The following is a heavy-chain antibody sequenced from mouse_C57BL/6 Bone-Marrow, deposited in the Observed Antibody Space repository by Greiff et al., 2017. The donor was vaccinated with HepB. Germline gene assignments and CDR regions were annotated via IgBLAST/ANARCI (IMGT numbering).Heavy chain of an antibody. CDR1: GFTFSDYG. V-gene: IGHV5-17*01. J-gene: IGHJ3*01. D-gene: IGHD2-12*01. CDR3: ARGFFSLAY. Sequence: EVKLQESGGGLVKPGGSLKLSCAASGFTFSDYGMHWVRQAPEKGLEWVAYISSGSSTIYYADTVKGRFTISRDNAKNTLCLQMTSLRSEDTAMYYCARGFFSLAYWGQGTLVTVSA. CDR2: ISSGSSTI.